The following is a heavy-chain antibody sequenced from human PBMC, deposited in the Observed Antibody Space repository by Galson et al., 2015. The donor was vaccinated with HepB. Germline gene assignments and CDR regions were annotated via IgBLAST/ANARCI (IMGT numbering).Heavy chain of an antibody. CDR3: ARDPMVRGVIINGFDY. V-gene: IGHV1-3*01. Sequence: SVKVSCKASGYTFTSYAMHWVRQAPGQRLEWMGWINAGNGNTKYSQKFQGRVTITRDTSASTAYMELGSLRSEDTAVYYCARDPMVRGVIINGFDYWGQGTLVTVSS. CDR2: INAGNGNT. J-gene: IGHJ4*02. D-gene: IGHD3-10*01. CDR1: GYTFTSYA.